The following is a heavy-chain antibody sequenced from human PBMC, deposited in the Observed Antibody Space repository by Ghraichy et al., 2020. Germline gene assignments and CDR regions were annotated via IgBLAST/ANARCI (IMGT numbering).Heavy chain of an antibody. J-gene: IGHJ4*02. D-gene: IGHD6-19*01. V-gene: IGHV3-23*01. CDR2: ISGSGGST. Sequence: GESLNISCAASGFTFSSYAMSWVRQAPGKGLEWVSAISGSGGSTYYADSVKGRFTISRDNSKNTLYLQMNSLRAEDTAVYYCAKGKRVVSSGWYGDFDYWGQGTLVTVSS. CDR3: AKGKRVVSSGWYGDFDY. CDR1: GFTFSSYA.